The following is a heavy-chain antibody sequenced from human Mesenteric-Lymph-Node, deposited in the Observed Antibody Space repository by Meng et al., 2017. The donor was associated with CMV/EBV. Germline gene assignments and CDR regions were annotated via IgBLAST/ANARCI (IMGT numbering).Heavy chain of an antibody. CDR3: ASFRRGPPAAPDY. J-gene: IGHJ4*02. Sequence: CAVSGGSFSGYYWRWIRQPPGKGLGWIGEINHSGSTNYNPSLKSRVTISVDTSKNQFSLNLNTVTAADTAVYYCASFRRGPPAAPDYWGQGTLVTVSS. CDR2: INHSGST. V-gene: IGHV4-34*01. CDR1: GGSFSGYY. D-gene: IGHD6-13*01.